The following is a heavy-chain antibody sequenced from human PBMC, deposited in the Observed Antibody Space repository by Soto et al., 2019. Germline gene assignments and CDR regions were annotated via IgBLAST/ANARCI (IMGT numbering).Heavy chain of an antibody. V-gene: IGHV1-8*01. CDR1: GYTFATYD. CDR3: AMGRTGASMFSPSRAYYH. Sequence: AVKLSCKASGYTFATYDINWVRQATGQGLEWLGWMNPDSGDTGYGRKFQGRVTLTRNTSIGTAYMELSSLRSDDSAMYYCAMGRTGASMFSPSRAYYH. J-gene: IGHJ6*01. CDR2: MNPDSGDT. D-gene: IGHD3-10*02.